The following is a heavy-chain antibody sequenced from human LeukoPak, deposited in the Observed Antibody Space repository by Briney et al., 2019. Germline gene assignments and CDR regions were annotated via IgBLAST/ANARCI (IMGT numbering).Heavy chain of an antibody. CDR2: MNPNSGNT. V-gene: IGHV1-8*01. CDR3: AQQRGYSYGGGFDP. J-gene: IGHJ5*02. Sequence: ASVKLSCKASGYTFTSYDINWVRQATGQGLEWMGWMNPNSGNTGYAQKFQGRVTMTRNTSISTAYMELSSLRSEDTAVYYCAQQRGYSYGGGFDPWGQGTLVTVSS. D-gene: IGHD5-18*01. CDR1: GYTFTSYD.